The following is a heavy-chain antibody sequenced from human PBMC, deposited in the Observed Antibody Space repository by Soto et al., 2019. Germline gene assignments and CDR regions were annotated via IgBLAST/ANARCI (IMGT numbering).Heavy chain of an antibody. Sequence: GKGLEWIGEIYHSGSTNYNPSLKSRVTISVDKSKNQFSLKLSSVTAADTAVYYCASDRGAVAGGNWFDPCGQRTLVSV. CDR3: ASDRGAVAGGNWFDP. D-gene: IGHD6-19*01. V-gene: IGHV4-4*02. J-gene: IGHJ5*02. CDR2: IYHSGST.